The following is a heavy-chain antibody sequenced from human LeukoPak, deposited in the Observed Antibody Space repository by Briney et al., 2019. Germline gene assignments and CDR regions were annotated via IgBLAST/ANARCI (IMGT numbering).Heavy chain of an antibody. V-gene: IGHV4-61*01. CDR3: ARMATMSVGNWFDP. Sequence: SETLSLTCTVSGGTVSSGSYYWSCIRQPPGKVRELSAYIDYTGSAHSNPSLKSRVTISVDTSTNMFSLKLSSVTAADTAVYYCARMATMSVGNWFDPWGQGTLVTVSS. CDR2: IDYTGSA. J-gene: IGHJ5*02. D-gene: IGHD3-22*01. CDR1: GGTVSSGSYY.